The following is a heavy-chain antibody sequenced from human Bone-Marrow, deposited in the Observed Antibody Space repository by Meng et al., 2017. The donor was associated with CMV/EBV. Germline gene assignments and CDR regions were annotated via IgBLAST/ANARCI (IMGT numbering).Heavy chain of an antibody. D-gene: IGHD3-10*01. CDR1: GFTFSSYS. CDR2: IIPIFGTA. J-gene: IGHJ5*02. Sequence: KISCAASGFTFSSYSMNWVRQAPGQGLEWMGGIIPIFGTANYAQKFQGRVTITTDESTSTAYMELTSLTSEDTAVYFCVRLAVRGVIGPWGQGTLVTVSS. V-gene: IGHV1-69*05. CDR3: VRLAVRGVIGP.